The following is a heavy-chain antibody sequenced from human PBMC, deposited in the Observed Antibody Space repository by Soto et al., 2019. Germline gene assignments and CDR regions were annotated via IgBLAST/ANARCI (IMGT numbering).Heavy chain of an antibody. J-gene: IGHJ4*02. D-gene: IGHD3-22*01. CDR3: AKTRFYYDSSGYFDY. CDR2: ISYDGSNK. Sequence: GGSLRLSCAASGFTFSSYGMHWVRQAPGKGLEWVAVISYDGSNKYYADSVKGRFTISRDNSKNTLYLQMNSLRAEDTAVYYCAKTRFYYDSSGYFDYWGQGTLVTVSS. V-gene: IGHV3-30*18. CDR1: GFTFSSYG.